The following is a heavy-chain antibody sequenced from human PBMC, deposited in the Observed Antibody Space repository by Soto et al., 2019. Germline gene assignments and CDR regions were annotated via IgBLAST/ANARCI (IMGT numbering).Heavy chain of an antibody. CDR2: INAGNGNT. D-gene: IGHD3-10*01. CDR1: GYTLTSYA. J-gene: IGHJ3*02. Sequence: QVQLVQSGDEVKKPGASVKVSCKASGYTLTSYAMHWVRQGPGQRLEWMGWINAGNGNTKYSQKFQGRVTINRDTSASTAYMDLSSLRSEDTAVYYCASGVRVFIRYHDAFDIWGQGTMVSVSS. CDR3: ASGVRVFIRYHDAFDI. V-gene: IGHV1-3*01.